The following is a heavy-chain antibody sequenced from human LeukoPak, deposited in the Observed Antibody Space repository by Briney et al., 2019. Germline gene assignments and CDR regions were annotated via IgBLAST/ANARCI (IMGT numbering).Heavy chain of an antibody. CDR1: GFTFSSYG. V-gene: IGHV3-30*02. CDR3: AKDRKNYFYYMDV. J-gene: IGHJ6*03. CDR2: IQYDGSNK. Sequence: GGSLRLSCAASGFTFSSYGMHWVRQAPGKGLEWVAFIQYDGSNKFYADSVKGRFTISRDNSKNTLYLQMNSLRAEDTAVYYCAKDRKNYFYYMDVWGKGTTVTISS.